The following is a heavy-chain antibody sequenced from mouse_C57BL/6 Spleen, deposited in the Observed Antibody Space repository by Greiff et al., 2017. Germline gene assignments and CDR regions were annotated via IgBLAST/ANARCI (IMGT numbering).Heavy chain of an antibody. CDR3: ARYEGGLRRGTWFSY. Sequence: QVQLQQPRAELVKPGASVKMSCKASGYTFTSYWITWVKQRPGQGLEWIGDIYPGSGSTNYNEKFKSKATLTVDTSSSTAYMQLSSLTSEDSAVYYCARYEGGLRRGTWFSYSGQGTLGTVS. CDR2: IYPGSGST. V-gene: IGHV1-55*01. D-gene: IGHD2-2*01. J-gene: IGHJ3*01. CDR1: GYTFTSYW.